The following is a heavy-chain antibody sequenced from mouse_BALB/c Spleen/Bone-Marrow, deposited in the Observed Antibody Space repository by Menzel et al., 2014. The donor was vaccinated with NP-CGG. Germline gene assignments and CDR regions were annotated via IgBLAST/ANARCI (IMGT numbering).Heavy chain of an antibody. Sequence: EVQLQQSGPGLVKPSQTVSLTCTVTGISITTGNYRWSWIRQFPGNKLEWIGYIYYSGTITYNPSLTSRTTITRDTSKNQFFLEMNSLTAEDTATYYCARELYYFDYWGQGATLTVSS. CDR2: IYYSGTI. CDR1: GISITTGNYR. V-gene: IGHV3-5*02. J-gene: IGHJ2*01. CDR3: ARELYYFDY.